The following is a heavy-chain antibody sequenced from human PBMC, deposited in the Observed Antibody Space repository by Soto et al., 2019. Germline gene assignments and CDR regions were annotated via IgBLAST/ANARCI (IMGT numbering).Heavy chain of an antibody. CDR3: AKASPHYYDSSGLELHP. CDR2: ISGSGGST. Sequence: GGSLRLSSAASGFTFSSYAMSWVRQAPGKGLEWVSAISGSGGSTYYADSVKGRFTISRDNSKNTLYLQMNSLRAEDTAVYYCAKASPHYYDSSGLELHPWGQGTLVTVSS. D-gene: IGHD3-22*01. J-gene: IGHJ5*02. V-gene: IGHV3-23*01. CDR1: GFTFSSYA.